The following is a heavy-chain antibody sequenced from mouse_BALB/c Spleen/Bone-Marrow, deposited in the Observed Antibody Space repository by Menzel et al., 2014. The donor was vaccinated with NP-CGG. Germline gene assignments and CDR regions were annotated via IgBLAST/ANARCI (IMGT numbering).Heavy chain of an antibody. CDR3: ARTVTKEYFDY. CDR2: KWAGGTT. D-gene: IGHD2-13*01. Sequence: VQLQQSSPGLVTPSQSLSITCTVSGFSLTSYGVHWVRQPPGKGLEWLGVKWAGGTTIYNSALMSRQSISKDNSKSQVFLKMNSLQTDDTAIYYCARTVTKEYFDYWGQGTTLTGSS. J-gene: IGHJ2*01. CDR1: GFSLTSYG. V-gene: IGHV2-9*02.